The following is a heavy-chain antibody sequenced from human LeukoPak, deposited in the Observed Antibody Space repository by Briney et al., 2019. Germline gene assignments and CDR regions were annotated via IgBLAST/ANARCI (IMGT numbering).Heavy chain of an antibody. CDR2: ISGSSGST. Sequence: GGSLRLSCAASGFTFSSYAMTWVRQAPGKGLEWVSAISGSSGSTYYADSVKGRFTIARDNSKNILYLQMNSVRAEDTAVYYCAKEKTTVITPGIDYWGQGTLVTVSS. CDR1: GFTFSSYA. V-gene: IGHV3-23*01. CDR3: AKEKTTVITPGIDY. J-gene: IGHJ4*02. D-gene: IGHD4-23*01.